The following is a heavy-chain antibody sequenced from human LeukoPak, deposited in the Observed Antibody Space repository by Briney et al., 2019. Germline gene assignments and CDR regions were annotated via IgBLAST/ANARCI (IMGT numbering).Heavy chain of an antibody. D-gene: IGHD1-26*01. CDR3: ARQVGVDDAFDI. Sequence: PGGSLRLSCAASGFTFNSYSMNWVRQAPGKGLEWVSSTSSGSSYIFYADSVKGRFTISRDNAKNSLYLQMNSLRAEDTAVYYCARQVGVDDAFDIWGQGTMVTISS. V-gene: IGHV3-21*01. CDR1: GFTFNSYS. CDR2: TSSGSSYI. J-gene: IGHJ3*02.